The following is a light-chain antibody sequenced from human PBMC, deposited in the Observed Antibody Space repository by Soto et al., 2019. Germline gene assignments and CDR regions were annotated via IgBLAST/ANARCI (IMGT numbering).Light chain of an antibody. Sequence: EIVLTQSPGTLSLSPGERATLSCRASQDVSSSYLAWYQQKLGQAPRILMYGTSNRDTGIPDRFSGSGSGTDFTLTISRLEAEDFAVYYCQQYDTSPRTFGQGTKVDIK. J-gene: IGKJ2*01. CDR2: GTS. V-gene: IGKV3-20*01. CDR1: QDVSSSY. CDR3: QQYDTSPRT.